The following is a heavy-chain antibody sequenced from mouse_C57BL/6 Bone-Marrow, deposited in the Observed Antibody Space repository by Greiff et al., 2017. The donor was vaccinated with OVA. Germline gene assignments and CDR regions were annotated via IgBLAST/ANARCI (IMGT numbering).Heavy chain of an antibody. V-gene: IGHV5-17*01. D-gene: IGHD1-1*01. Sequence: EVKLMESGGGLVKPGGSLKLSCAASGFTFSDYGMHWVRQAPEKGLEWVAYISSGSNTIYYADTVKGRFTISRDNAKNTLFLQMTSLRSEDTAMYYCANYYGSSFYAMDYWGQGTSVTVSS. CDR1: GFTFSDYG. CDR3: ANYYGSSFYAMDY. J-gene: IGHJ4*01. CDR2: ISSGSNTI.